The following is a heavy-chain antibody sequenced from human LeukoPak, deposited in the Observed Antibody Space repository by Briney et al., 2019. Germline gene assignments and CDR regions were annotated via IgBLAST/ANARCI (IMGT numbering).Heavy chain of an antibody. V-gene: IGHV4-34*01. CDR2: INHSGST. J-gene: IGHJ4*02. D-gene: IGHD1-1*01. Sequence: SETLSLTCAVYGVSFSGYYWSWIRQPPGKGLEWIGEINHSGSTNYNPSLKSRVTISVDTSKNQFSLKLSSVTAADTAVCYCARLRNGTSRFDYWGQGTLVTVSS. CDR1: GVSFSGYY. CDR3: ARLRNGTSRFDY.